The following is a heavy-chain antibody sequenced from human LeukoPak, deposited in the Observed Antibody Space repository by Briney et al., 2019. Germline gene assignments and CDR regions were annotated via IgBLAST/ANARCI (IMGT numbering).Heavy chain of an antibody. CDR1: GFTFSSYS. V-gene: IGHV3-21*01. D-gene: IGHD6-19*01. J-gene: IGHJ6*03. CDR2: ISSSSTYI. CDR3: ARDLRSYSSGWYDYYNNYMDV. Sequence: TGGSLRLSCAASGFTFSSYSMNWVRQAPGKGLEWVSSISSSSTYIYYADSVKGRFTISRDNAKNSLYLQMNSLRAEDTAVYYCARDLRSYSSGWYDYYNNYMDVWGKGTTVTVSS.